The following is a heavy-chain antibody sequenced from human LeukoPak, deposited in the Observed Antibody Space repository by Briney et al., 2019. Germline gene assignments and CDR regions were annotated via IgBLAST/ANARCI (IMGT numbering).Heavy chain of an antibody. CDR3: LTYDSSGYYSLDAFDI. CDR2: IYYSGST. D-gene: IGHD3-22*01. CDR1: GGSISSSSYY. J-gene: IGHJ3*02. Sequence: PSETLSLTCTVSGGSISSSSYYWGWIRQPPGKGLEWIGSIYYSGSTYYYPSLKSRVTISVDTSKNQFSLKLSSVTAADTAVYYCLTYDSSGYYSLDAFDIWGQGTMVTVSS. V-gene: IGHV4-39*07.